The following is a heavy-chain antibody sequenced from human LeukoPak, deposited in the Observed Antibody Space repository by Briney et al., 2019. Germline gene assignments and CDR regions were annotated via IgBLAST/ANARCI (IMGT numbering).Heavy chain of an antibody. CDR3: ARLLRDLFDY. J-gene: IGHJ4*02. V-gene: IGHV4-39*01. CDR1: GGSISSRTYY. Sequence: SETLSLTCSVSGGSISSRTYYWAWIRQPPGKGLEWIGSIYYSGITYYNPSLKSRFNISVDTSKSQFSLKLSSATATDTAVYYCARLLRDLFDYWGQGTLVTVSS. CDR2: IYYSGIT.